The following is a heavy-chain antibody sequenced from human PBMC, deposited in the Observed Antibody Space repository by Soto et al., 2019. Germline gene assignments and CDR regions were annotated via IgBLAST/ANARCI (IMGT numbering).Heavy chain of an antibody. Sequence: SETLSLTCTVSGGSISNFYWNWIRLSAGKGLEWIGRIYLSGTTTYNPSLQSRVTMSVDTSKNQFSLKLSSLTAADTAVYYCARSPSTSSIGTFDIWGQGTKVTVSS. J-gene: IGHJ3*02. D-gene: IGHD6-6*01. CDR3: ARSPSTSSIGTFDI. V-gene: IGHV4-4*07. CDR2: IYLSGTT. CDR1: GGSISNFY.